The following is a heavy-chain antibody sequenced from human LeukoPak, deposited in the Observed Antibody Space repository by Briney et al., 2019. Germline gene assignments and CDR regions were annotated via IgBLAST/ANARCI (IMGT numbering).Heavy chain of an antibody. J-gene: IGHJ4*02. Sequence: PSETLSLTCTVSGGSISSYYWSWIRQPPGKGLEWIGYIYYSGSTNYNPSLKSRVPISVDTSKNQFSLKLSSVTAADTAVYYCARAVLSYGDYAFDYWGQGTLVTVSS. D-gene: IGHD4-17*01. CDR1: GGSISSYY. V-gene: IGHV4-59*01. CDR2: IYYSGST. CDR3: ARAVLSYGDYAFDY.